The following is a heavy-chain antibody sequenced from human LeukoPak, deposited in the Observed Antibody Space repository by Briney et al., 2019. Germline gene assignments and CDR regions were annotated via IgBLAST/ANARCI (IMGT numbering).Heavy chain of an antibody. D-gene: IGHD5-24*01. CDR2: ISAYNGNI. Sequence: GASVKVSCKASGYTFTSYDISWVRQAPGQGLEWMGWISAYNGNIDYAQKFQGRVTLTTDTSTNTAYMDLRSLTSDDTALYYCARVSKRAKSTGNYYYVMDVWGKGTTVTVSS. J-gene: IGHJ6*04. CDR3: ARVSKRAKSTGNYYYVMDV. CDR1: GYTFTSYD. V-gene: IGHV1-18*01.